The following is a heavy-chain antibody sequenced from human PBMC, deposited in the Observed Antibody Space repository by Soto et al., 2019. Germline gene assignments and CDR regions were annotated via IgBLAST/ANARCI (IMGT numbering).Heavy chain of an antibody. CDR2: ITTSSSFR. J-gene: IGHJ4*02. V-gene: IGHV3-21*01. D-gene: IGHD2-15*01. Sequence: GGSLRLSCAASGFTFGFYSMTWVRQAPGKGLEWVADITTSSSFRFYSDSVKGRFTISRDDAKNSIYLQMNSLRAEDTGVYYCARDLGVALATLTLDFWGRGTLVTVSS. CDR1: GFTFGFYS. CDR3: ARDLGVALATLTLDF.